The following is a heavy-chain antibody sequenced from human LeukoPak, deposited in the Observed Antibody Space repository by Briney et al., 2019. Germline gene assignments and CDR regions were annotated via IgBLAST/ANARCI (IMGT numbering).Heavy chain of an antibody. Sequence: ASVKVSRTASGYIFMDYYIHWVRHAPGQGLEWMGWINPQSGGTRYAQKFQGRVTMSWDTSINTVYMELRSLRVVDTAVFYCAGVDRLNHSTTPAGCDIWGQGTMVTVSS. CDR1: GYIFMDYY. D-gene: IGHD2/OR15-2a*01. V-gene: IGHV1-2*02. J-gene: IGHJ3*02. CDR3: AGVDRLNHSTTPAGCDI. CDR2: INPQSGGT.